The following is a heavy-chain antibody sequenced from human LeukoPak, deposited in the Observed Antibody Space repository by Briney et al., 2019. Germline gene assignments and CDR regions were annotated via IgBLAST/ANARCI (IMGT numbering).Heavy chain of an antibody. D-gene: IGHD6-13*01. J-gene: IGHJ3*02. CDR2: MNPNSGNT. CDR3: ARLYSTRRDDAFDI. V-gene: IGHV1-8*02. CDR1: GYTFTGYY. Sequence: ASVKVSCKASGYTFTGYYMHWVRQAPGQGLEWMGWMNPNSGNTGYAQKFQGRVTMTRNTSISTAYMELSSLRSEDTAVYYCARLYSTRRDDAFDIWGQGTMVTVSS.